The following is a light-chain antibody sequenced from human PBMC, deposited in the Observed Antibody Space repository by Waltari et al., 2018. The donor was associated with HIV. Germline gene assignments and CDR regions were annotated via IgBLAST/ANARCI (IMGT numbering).Light chain of an antibody. CDR1: RTVLYSSDNQNY. CDR2: WAS. CDR3: QQYYTVPPT. J-gene: IGKJ4*01. V-gene: IGKV4-1*01. Sequence: DIVMTQSPDSLAVSLGERATINCTSSRTVLYSSDNQNYLAWYLQRPGHPPKVLIFWASTRAFGVPDRFTGSGSGTDFSLTLSSLQAADVGIYNCQQYYTVPPTFGGGTKVEI.